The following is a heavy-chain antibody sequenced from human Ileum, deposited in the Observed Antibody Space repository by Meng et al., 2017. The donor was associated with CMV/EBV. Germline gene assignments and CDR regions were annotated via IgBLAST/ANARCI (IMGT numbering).Heavy chain of an antibody. J-gene: IGHJ4*02. CDR3: ASSASLGDSSGYFDY. CDR2: IIPIFGTA. CDR1: VGTFSSYA. D-gene: IGHD3-22*01. V-gene: IGHV1-69*05. Sequence: SVGTFSSYAISWVRQAPGQGLEWMGGIIPIFGTANYAQKFQGRVTITTDESTSTAYMELSSLRSEDTAVYYCASSASLGDSSGYFDYWGQGTLVTVSS.